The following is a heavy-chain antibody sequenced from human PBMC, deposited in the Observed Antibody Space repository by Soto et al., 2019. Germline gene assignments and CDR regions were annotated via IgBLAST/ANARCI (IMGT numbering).Heavy chain of an antibody. J-gene: IGHJ6*02. V-gene: IGHV3-30*04. Sequence: QVQLGESGGGGVQPGRSLRLSCAASGLTFSDYFMHWVLQAPGKGLEWVAFISHDGRNTNYGDSVKGRFTISIDNSKDMLYLQMSSLRTEDTAIYYCARYDGLGHCTSSNCHVLGMDVWGQGTTVTVSS. CDR3: ARYDGLGHCTSSNCHVLGMDV. CDR2: ISHDGRNT. CDR1: GLTFSDYF. D-gene: IGHD1-1*01.